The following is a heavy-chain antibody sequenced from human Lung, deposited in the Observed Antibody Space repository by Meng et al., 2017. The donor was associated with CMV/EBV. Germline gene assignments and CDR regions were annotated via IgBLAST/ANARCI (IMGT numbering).Heavy chain of an antibody. J-gene: IGHJ3*02. CDR3: ARGCSSTSCYSDAFDI. CDR1: GFTFSSYS. V-gene: IGHV3-21*01. CDR2: ISSSSSYI. Sequence: SCAASGFTFSSYSMNWVRQAPGKGLEWVSSISSSSSYIYYADSVKGRFTMSRDNAKNLLYLQMNSLRAEDTAVYYCARGCSSTSCYSDAFDIWGQGTMVTVSS. D-gene: IGHD2-2*01.